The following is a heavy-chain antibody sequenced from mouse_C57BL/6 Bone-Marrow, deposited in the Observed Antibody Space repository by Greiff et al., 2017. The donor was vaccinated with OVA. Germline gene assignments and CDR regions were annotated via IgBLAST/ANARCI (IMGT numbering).Heavy chain of an antibody. J-gene: IGHJ1*03. D-gene: IGHD4-1*01. CDR2: IHPNSGST. CDR1: GYTFTSYW. V-gene: IGHV1-64*01. CDR3: ARYETGTYDWYFDV. Sequence: VKLQQPGAELVKPGASVKLSCKASGYTFTSYWMHWVKQRPGQGLEWIGMIHPNSGSTNYNEKFKSKATLTVDKSSSTAYMQLSSLTSEDSAVYYCARYETGTYDWYFDVWGTGTTVTVSS.